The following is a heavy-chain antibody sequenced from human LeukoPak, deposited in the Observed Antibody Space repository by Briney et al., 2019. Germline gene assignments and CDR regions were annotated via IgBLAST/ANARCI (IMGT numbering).Heavy chain of an antibody. J-gene: IGHJ4*02. CDR3: ARAAYSGSYHSDY. V-gene: IGHV4-34*01. CDR1: GGSFSGYY. D-gene: IGHD1-26*01. CDR2: INHSGST. Sequence: PSETLSLTCAVYGGSFSGYYWSWIRQPPGKGLEWIGEINHSGSTNCNPSLKSRVTISVDTSKNQFSLKLSSVTAADTAVYYCARAAYSGSYHSDYWGQGTLVTVSS.